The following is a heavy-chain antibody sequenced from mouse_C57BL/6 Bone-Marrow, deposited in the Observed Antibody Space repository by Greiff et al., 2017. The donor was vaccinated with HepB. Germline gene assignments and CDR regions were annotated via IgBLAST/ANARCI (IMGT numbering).Heavy chain of an antibody. CDR2: IYPRSGNT. J-gene: IGHJ2*01. D-gene: IGHD2-4*01. Sequence: VKLVESGAELARPGASVKLSCKASGYTFTSYGISWVKQRTGQGLEWIGEIYPRSGNTYYNEKFKGKATLTADKSSSTAYMELRSLTSEDSAVYFCAREGAMIYFDYWGQGTTLTVSS. CDR1: GYTFTSYG. V-gene: IGHV1-81*01. CDR3: AREGAMIYFDY.